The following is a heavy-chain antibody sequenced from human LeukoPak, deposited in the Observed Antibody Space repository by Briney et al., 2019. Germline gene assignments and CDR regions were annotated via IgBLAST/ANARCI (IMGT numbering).Heavy chain of an antibody. J-gene: IGHJ4*02. D-gene: IGHD2/OR15-2a*01. CDR2: INSDGSWT. CDR1: GNYW. Sequence: GGSLRLSCAASGNYWMHWVRQVPGKGLVWVSHINSDGSWTSYADSVKGRFTISKDNAKNTVYPQMNSLRAEDTAVYYCVSFYETYWGRGTLVTVSS. CDR3: VSFYETY. V-gene: IGHV3-74*01.